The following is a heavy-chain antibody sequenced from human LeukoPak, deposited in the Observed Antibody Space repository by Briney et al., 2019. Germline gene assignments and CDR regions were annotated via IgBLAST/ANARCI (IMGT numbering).Heavy chain of an antibody. D-gene: IGHD6-19*01. CDR1: GFIFSRFD. J-gene: IGHJ4*02. Sequence: PGGSLRLSCAASGFIFSRFDMEWVRRAPGKGLEWVSYISSSGSTTYYADSVKGRFTISRDDAKNSLYLQMSSLRPEDTAVYYCARYNNGFYYFDYWGQGTLVTVSS. CDR2: ISSSGSTT. V-gene: IGHV3-48*03. CDR3: ARYNNGFYYFDY.